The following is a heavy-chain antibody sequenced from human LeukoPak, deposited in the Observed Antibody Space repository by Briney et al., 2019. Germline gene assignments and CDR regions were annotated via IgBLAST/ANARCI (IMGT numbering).Heavy chain of an antibody. Sequence: SETLSLTCTVSGGSISSYYWSWIRQPAGKGLEWIGYIYYSGSTNYNPSLKSRVTISVDTSKNQFSLKLSSVTAADTAVYYCARSPGAPNDYGDYSWFDPWGQGTLVTVSS. CDR3: ARSPGAPNDYGDYSWFDP. CDR1: GGSISSYY. V-gene: IGHV4-59*01. D-gene: IGHD4-17*01. J-gene: IGHJ5*02. CDR2: IYYSGST.